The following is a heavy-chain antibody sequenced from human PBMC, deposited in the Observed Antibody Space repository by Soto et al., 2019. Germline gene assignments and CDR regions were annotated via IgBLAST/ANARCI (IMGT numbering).Heavy chain of an antibody. J-gene: IGHJ6*02. Sequence: SETLSLTCTVSGGSISSYYWSWIRQPPGKGLEWIGYIYYSGSTNYNPPLKSRVTISVDTSKNQFSLKLSSVTAADTAVYYCARDPGPSTVPYYYYGMDVWGQGTTVTVSS. V-gene: IGHV4-59*01. CDR1: GGSISSYY. CDR3: ARDPGPSTVPYYYYGMDV. D-gene: IGHD4-17*01. CDR2: IYYSGST.